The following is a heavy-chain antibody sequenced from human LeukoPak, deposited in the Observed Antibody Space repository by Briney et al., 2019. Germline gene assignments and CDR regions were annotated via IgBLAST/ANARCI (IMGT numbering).Heavy chain of an antibody. CDR2: INPNSGGT. CDR3: ARDEGYCSSTNCYLFDY. V-gene: IGHV1-2*06. D-gene: IGHD2-2*01. CDR1: GYTFTGYY. Sequence: VASVKVSCKASGYTFTGYYMHWVRQAPGQGLEWMGRINPNSGGTNYAQKFQGRVTMTRDTSISTAYMELSSLRSEDTAVYYCARDEGYCSSTNCYLFDYWGQGTLVTVSS. J-gene: IGHJ4*02.